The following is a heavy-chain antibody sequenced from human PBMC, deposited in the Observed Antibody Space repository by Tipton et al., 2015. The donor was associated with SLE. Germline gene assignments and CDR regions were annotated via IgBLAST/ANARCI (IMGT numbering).Heavy chain of an antibody. V-gene: IGHV3-7*01. Sequence: AVSGFTFRNAWMGWVRQAPGKGLEWVADIKTDGSGKYHVDSVKGRFTISRDNAKNSLYLQMNSLRVEDTAVYYCEKDMGWLQFDYWGQGTLVTVSS. CDR1: GFTFRNAW. CDR3: EKDMGWLQFDY. J-gene: IGHJ4*02. CDR2: IKTDGSGK. D-gene: IGHD5-12*01.